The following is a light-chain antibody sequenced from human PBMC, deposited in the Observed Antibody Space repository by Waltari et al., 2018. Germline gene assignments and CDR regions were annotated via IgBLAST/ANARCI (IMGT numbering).Light chain of an antibody. CDR2: DVS. Sequence: QSALTQPRSVSGSPGQSVTISCTGTSSDVGTYDRVSWYQKSLGKAPKLMIYDVSKRPSGVPSLFAGSKSGNTASLTISGLQAEDEADYYCCSYAGAYTYVFGTGTKVTVL. V-gene: IGLV2-11*01. CDR3: CSYAGAYTYV. CDR1: SSDVGTYDR. J-gene: IGLJ1*01.